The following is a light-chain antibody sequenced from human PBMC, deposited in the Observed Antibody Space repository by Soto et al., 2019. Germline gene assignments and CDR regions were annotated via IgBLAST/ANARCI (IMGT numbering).Light chain of an antibody. Sequence: SVLTQPPSASGTPGQRVTISCSGSSSKIGSNTVNWYQQLPGTAPKLLIYSNNQRPSGVPDRFSGSKSGTSASLAISGLQSEDEADYYCAAWDDSLNGYYVFGTGTKVTVL. V-gene: IGLV1-44*01. J-gene: IGLJ1*01. CDR1: SSKIGSNT. CDR2: SNN. CDR3: AAWDDSLNGYYV.